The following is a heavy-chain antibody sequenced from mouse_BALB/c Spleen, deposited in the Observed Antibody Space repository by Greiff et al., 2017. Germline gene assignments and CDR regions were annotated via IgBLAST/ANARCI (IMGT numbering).Heavy chain of an antibody. CDR1: GFTFSSYG. V-gene: IGHV5-6*01. CDR3: AGHEPHFDY. CDR2: ISSGGSYT. Sequence: EVQLVESGGDLVKPGGSLKLSCAASGFTFSSYGMSWVRQTPDKRLEWVATISSGGSYTYYPDSVKGRFTISRDNAKNTLYLQMSSLKSEDTAMYYCAGHEPHFDYWGQGTTLTVSS. J-gene: IGHJ2*01.